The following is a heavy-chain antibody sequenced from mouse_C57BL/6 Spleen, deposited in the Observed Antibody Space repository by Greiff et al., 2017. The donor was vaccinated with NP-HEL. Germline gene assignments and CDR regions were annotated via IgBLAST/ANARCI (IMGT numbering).Heavy chain of an antibody. CDR2: INPNNGGT. V-gene: IGHV1-26*01. Sequence: EVQLQQSGPELVKPGASVKISCKASGYTFTDYYMNWVKQSHGKSLEWIVDINPNNGGTSYNQKFKGKATLTVDKSSSTAYMELRSLTSEDSAVYYCARGGYYGSSYAWFAYWGQGTLVTVSA. J-gene: IGHJ3*01. CDR3: ARGGYYGSSYAWFAY. CDR1: GYTFTDYY. D-gene: IGHD1-1*01.